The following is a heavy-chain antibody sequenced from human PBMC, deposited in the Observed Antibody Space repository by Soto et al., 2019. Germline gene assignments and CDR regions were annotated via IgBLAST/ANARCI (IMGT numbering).Heavy chain of an antibody. V-gene: IGHV4-30-4*01. CDR2: IYNSGST. Sequence: QVQLQESGPGLVEPSQTLSLTCTVSGDSISSGDYYWSWIRQPPGKGLEWMGHIYNSGSTYSNQSVKSRVSISVDTSKNQFSLKLSSVSDADTAVYYCARGPAGDKVDYWGQGTLVTVSS. CDR1: GDSISSGDYY. D-gene: IGHD7-27*01. J-gene: IGHJ4*02. CDR3: ARGPAGDKVDY.